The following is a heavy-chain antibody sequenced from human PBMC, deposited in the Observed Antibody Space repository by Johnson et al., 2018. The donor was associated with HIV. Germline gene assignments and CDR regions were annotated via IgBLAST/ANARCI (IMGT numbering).Heavy chain of an antibody. Sequence: MQLVESGGGVVQPGRSLRLSCAASGFTFSSNAMHWVRQAPGKGLERVANVNQDGSAKFYVDSVKGRFTISRDNAKNSLYLQMNSLRDEDTAVYYCVTADRGSAWGQGTMVTVSS. V-gene: IGHV3-7*03. CDR2: VNQDGSAK. CDR3: VTADRGSA. J-gene: IGHJ3*01. D-gene: IGHD1-26*01. CDR1: GFTFSSNA.